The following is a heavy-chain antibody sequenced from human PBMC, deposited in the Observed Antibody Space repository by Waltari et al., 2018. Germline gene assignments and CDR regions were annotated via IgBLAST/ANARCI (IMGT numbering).Heavy chain of an antibody. Sequence: EVQLVESGGGLVKPGGSLRLSCAASGFTFSSYSMNWVRQAPGKGLEWVSAISSSSSYIYYADSVKGRFTISRDNAKNSLYLQMNSLRAEDTAVYYCAREPAWSARGLDYWGQGTLVTVSS. CDR2: ISSSSSYI. J-gene: IGHJ4*02. V-gene: IGHV3-21*04. CDR3: AREPAWSARGLDY. CDR1: GFTFSSYS.